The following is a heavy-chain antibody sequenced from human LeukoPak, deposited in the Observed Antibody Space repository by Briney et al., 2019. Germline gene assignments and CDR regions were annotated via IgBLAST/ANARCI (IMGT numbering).Heavy chain of an antibody. CDR1: GGSISTSSFY. J-gene: IGHJ5*02. CDR2: MYYSGST. D-gene: IGHD7-27*01. Sequence: SETLSLTCTVSGGSISTSSFYWGWIRQPPGKGLEWIGSMYYSGSTYYNPSLKSRVTISVDTSKNQFSLKLSSVTAADTAVYYCARETSNWGSQGINWFDPWGQGTLVTVSS. V-gene: IGHV4-39*02. CDR3: ARETSNWGSQGINWFDP.